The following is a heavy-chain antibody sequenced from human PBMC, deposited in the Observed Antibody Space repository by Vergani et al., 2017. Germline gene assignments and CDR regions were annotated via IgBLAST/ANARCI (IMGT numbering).Heavy chain of an antibody. CDR3: ARSNRDXYYDFWSGYPYYYYYMDV. V-gene: IGHV3-11*01. CDR2: ISSSGSTI. Sequence: QVQLVESGGGLVKPGGSLRLSCAASGFTFSDYYMSWIRQAPGKGLEWVSYISSSGSTIYYADSVKGRFTISRDNAKNSLYLQMNSLRAEDTAVYYCARSNRDXYYDFWSGYPYYYYYMDVWGKGTTVTVSS. CDR1: GFTFSDYY. D-gene: IGHD3-3*01. J-gene: IGHJ6*03.